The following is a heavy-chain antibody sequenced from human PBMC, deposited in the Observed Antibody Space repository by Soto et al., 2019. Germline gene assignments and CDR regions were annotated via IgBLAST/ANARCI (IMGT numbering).Heavy chain of an antibody. CDR1: GYTLTELS. D-gene: IGHD3-22*01. J-gene: IGHJ4*01. Sequence: GPSVKVSCKVSGYTLTELSMHWVRQAPGKGLEWMGGFDPEDGETIYAQKFQGRVTMTEDTSTDTAYMELSSLRSEDTAVYYCASPCYDDRSGHFXYCSQGTLVTVSS. V-gene: IGHV1-24*01. CDR2: FDPEDGET. CDR3: ASPCYDDRSGHFXY.